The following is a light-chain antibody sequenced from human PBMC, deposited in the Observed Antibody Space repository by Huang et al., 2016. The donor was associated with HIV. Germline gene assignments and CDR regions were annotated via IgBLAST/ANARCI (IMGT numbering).Light chain of an antibody. CDR1: ESILRN. CDR3: QQYNKWPPYT. CDR2: GAS. V-gene: IGKV3-15*01. J-gene: IGKJ2*01. Sequence: VMTQSPATLSVSPGERATLSCMASESILRNLAWYQQRPGQPPRLLIYGASVRLPGIPDRFRGSGSGTEFSLTISSLQSEDFAVYYCQQYNKWPPYTYGQGTKLEIK.